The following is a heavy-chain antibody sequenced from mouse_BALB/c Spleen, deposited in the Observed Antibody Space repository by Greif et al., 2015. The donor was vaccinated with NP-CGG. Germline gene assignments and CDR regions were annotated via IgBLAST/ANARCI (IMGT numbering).Heavy chain of an antibody. CDR1: GYTFTDYW. CDR2: IDTSDSYT. Sequence: QVQLQQSGAELVMPGASVKMSCKASGYTFTDYWMHWVKQRPGQGLEWIGAIDTSDSYTSYNQKFKGKATLTVDESSSTAYMLLSSLTSEDSAVYYCAKGGYYYGSSYAMDYWGQGTSVTVSS. CDR3: AKGGYYYGSSYAMDY. J-gene: IGHJ4*01. V-gene: IGHV1-69*01. D-gene: IGHD1-1*01.